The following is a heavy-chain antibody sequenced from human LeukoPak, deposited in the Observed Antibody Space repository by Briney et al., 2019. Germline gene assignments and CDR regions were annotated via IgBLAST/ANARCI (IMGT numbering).Heavy chain of an antibody. CDR3: ARDRYPWIQLWNWFDP. CDR2: INWNGGST. D-gene: IGHD5-18*01. J-gene: IGHJ5*02. CDR1: GFTFDDYG. Sequence: GGSLRLYCAASGFTFDDYGMSWVRQAPGKGLEWVSGINWNGGSTGYADSVKGRFTISRDNAKNSLYLQMNSLRAEDTALYYCARDRYPWIQLWNWFDPWGQGTLVTVSS. V-gene: IGHV3-20*04.